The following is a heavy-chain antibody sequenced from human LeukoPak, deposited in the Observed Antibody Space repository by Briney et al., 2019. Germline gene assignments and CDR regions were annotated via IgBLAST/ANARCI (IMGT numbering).Heavy chain of an antibody. D-gene: IGHD2-2*01. V-gene: IGHV4-4*09. CDR1: GGSISSYF. CDR3: ARGGSRVFDF. J-gene: IGHJ4*02. CDR2: IYSSGST. Sequence: SETLSLTCTVSGGSISSYFWSRIRQPPGKELEWIGYIYSSGSTSYNPSLKSRVTISVDTSKNQFSLKLTSVTAADTAVYYCARGGSRVFDFWGQGTLVTVSS.